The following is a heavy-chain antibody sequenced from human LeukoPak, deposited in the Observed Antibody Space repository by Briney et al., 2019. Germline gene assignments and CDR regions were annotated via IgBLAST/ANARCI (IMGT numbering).Heavy chain of an antibody. D-gene: IGHD4-11*01. CDR2: ISYDGSNK. CDR3: AKGTVTTRYLDY. Sequence: SGGSLRLSCAASGFTFSTFGIHWVRQAPGKGLEWVALISYDGSNKDYADSVKGRITLSRDNSKKTVYLRLNSLTAEDTAVYYCAKGTVTTRYLDYWGRGTLVTVSS. V-gene: IGHV3-30*18. CDR1: GFTFSTFG. J-gene: IGHJ4*02.